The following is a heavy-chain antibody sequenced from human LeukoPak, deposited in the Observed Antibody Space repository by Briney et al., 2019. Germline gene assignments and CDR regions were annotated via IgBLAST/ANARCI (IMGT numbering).Heavy chain of an antibody. CDR1: GDSISSYY. V-gene: IGHV4-59*01. CDR3: AREYTSSPNWFDP. J-gene: IGHJ5*02. Sequence: SETLSLTCTVSGDSISSYYWSWIRQPPGKGLEWIGYIFYSGSTNYNPSLKSRVTISVDTSKNQFSLKLSSVTAADTAVYYCAREYTSSPNWFDPWGQGTLVTVSS. CDR2: IFYSGST. D-gene: IGHD6-13*01.